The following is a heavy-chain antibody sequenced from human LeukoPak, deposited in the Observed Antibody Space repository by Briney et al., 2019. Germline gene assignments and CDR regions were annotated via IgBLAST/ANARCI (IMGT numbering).Heavy chain of an antibody. D-gene: IGHD6-6*01. J-gene: IGHJ4*02. CDR2: IYYSGST. V-gene: IGHV4-59*12. Sequence: PSETLSLTCTVSGGSISSYYWSWIRQPPGKGLEWIGYIYYSGSTNYNPSLKSRVTISVDTSKNQFSLKLSSVTAADTAVYYCARESSGAARVGFDYWGQGTLVTVSS. CDR3: ARESSGAARVGFDY. CDR1: GGSISSYY.